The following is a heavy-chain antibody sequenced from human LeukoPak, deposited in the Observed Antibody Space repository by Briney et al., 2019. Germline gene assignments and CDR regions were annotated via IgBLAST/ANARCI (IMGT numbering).Heavy chain of an antibody. V-gene: IGHV1-2*02. CDR1: GYTFISFY. CDR3: ARGETPYFYEHSGHQGRALHI. Sequence: ASVKVSCKASGYTFISFYMHWVRKAPGQGLEWLGWINPYSGGRKYAQKFQGRVTMTRDTSIRTAYMGLSGLPSDDPATYYCARGETPYFYEHSGHQGRALHIWGQGTMVTVSS. J-gene: IGHJ3*02. D-gene: IGHD3-22*01. CDR2: INPYSGGR.